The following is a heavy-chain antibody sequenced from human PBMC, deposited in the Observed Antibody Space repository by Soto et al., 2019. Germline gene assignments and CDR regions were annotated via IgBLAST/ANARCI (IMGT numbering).Heavy chain of an antibody. J-gene: IGHJ6*02. Sequence: QVQLVQSGAAVKKPGSSVKVSCKASGGTFSTSAISWVRQAPGQGLEWVGGIMPVFATPDYAQKFQGRVTITADESTTTDYLELTSLRTDDTAVYYCARDKDRQQLGGNYYYILDVWGQGTAITVSS. D-gene: IGHD3-3*02. CDR3: ARDKDRQQLGGNYYYILDV. CDR1: GGTFSTSA. V-gene: IGHV1-69*12. CDR2: IMPVFATP.